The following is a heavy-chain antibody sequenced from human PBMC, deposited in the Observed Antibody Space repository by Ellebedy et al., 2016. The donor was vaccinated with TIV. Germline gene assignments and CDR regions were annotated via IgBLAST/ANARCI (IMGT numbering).Heavy chain of an antibody. D-gene: IGHD2-2*01. Sequence: GGSLRLSXAASGFTFSSYAMHWVRQAPGKGLEWVAIISYDGRKQYYADSVRGRFTISRDNSKNTLYLQVNSLTTADAAVYFCVAGSVVPAAMMGSYYGMDVWGQGTTVTVSS. V-gene: IGHV3-30*04. CDR2: ISYDGRKQ. CDR3: VAGSVVPAAMMGSYYGMDV. CDR1: GFTFSSYA. J-gene: IGHJ6*02.